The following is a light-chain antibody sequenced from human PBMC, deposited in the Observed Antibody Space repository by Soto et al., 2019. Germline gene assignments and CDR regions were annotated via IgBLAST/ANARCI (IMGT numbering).Light chain of an antibody. J-gene: IGLJ1*01. CDR2: DNS. CDR3: QSYESSLNIYV. Sequence: QSVLTQPPSVSGAPGQRVTISCTGSSSSIGARYDVHWYQRLPGRAPKLLIYDNSHRPSGVPDRFSGSKSVTSASLAITGLLAEDEADYFSQSYESSLNIYVFGTGTKVTVL. V-gene: IGLV1-40*01. CDR1: SSSIGARYD.